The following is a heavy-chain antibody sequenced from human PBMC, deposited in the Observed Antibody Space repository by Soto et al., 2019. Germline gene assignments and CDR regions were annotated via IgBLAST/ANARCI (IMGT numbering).Heavy chain of an antibody. CDR1: GGSISSGDYY. V-gene: IGHV4-30-4*01. D-gene: IGHD2-21*02. Sequence: SETLSLTCTVSGGSISSGDYYWSWIRQPPGKGLEWIGYIYYSGSTYYNPSLKSRVTISVDTSKNQFSLKLSSVTAADTAVYYCASQRYGGNSWFDPWGQGTLVTVSS. CDR3: ASQRYGGNSWFDP. CDR2: IYYSGST. J-gene: IGHJ5*02.